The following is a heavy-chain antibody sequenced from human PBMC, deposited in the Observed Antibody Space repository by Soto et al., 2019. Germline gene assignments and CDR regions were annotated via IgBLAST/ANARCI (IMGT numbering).Heavy chain of an antibody. J-gene: IGHJ6*03. Sequence: GGSLRLSCAASGFTFSDYYMSWIRQAPGKGLEWVSYISSSGSTIYYADSVKGRFTISRDNAKNSLYLQMNSLRAEDTAVYYCARVAPGGDLWSGYYTYYYYMDVWGKGTTVTVSS. D-gene: IGHD3-3*01. V-gene: IGHV3-11*01. CDR3: ARVAPGGDLWSGYYTYYYYMDV. CDR1: GFTFSDYY. CDR2: ISSSGSTI.